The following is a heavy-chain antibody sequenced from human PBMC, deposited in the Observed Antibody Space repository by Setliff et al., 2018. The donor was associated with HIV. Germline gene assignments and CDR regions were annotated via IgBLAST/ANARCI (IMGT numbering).Heavy chain of an antibody. CDR3: ARAPFRGGSFGWFDP. J-gene: IGHJ5*02. D-gene: IGHD2-15*01. V-gene: IGHV4-39*07. Sequence: SETLSLTCTVSGGSISSSTYYWGWIRQPPGKGLEWIGWIHYSGRTNFNPSLRSRATISFDTSKNQFSLNLTSVTAADTAVYYCARAPFRGGSFGWFDPWGQGTLVTVSS. CDR2: IHYSGRT. CDR1: GGSISSSTYY.